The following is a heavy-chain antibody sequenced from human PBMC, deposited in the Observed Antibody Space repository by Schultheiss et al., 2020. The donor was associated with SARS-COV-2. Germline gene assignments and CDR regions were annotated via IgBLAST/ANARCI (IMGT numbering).Heavy chain of an antibody. V-gene: IGHV3-7*03. CDR1: GFILNNFW. Sequence: GGSLRLSCAASGFILNNFWMSWVRQPLGKGLEWVANIKQDGSEKTYVESVRGRFTISRDNSKNTLYLQMNSLRAEDTAVYYCASERSSSRDYYYYYGMDVWGQGTTVTVS. D-gene: IGHD6-13*01. J-gene: IGHJ6*02. CDR2: IKQDGSEK. CDR3: ASERSSSRDYYYYYGMDV.